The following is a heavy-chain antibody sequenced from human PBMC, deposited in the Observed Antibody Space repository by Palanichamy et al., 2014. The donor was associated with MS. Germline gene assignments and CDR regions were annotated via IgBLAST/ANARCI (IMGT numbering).Heavy chain of an antibody. D-gene: IGHD4-11*01. J-gene: IGHJ6*03. CDR2: IWYDVNNK. V-gene: IGHV3-33*08. Sequence: QVQLVESGGGVVQPGRSLRLSCAASGFTFSSYAMHWVRQAPGKGLDWVAVIWYDVNNKYYADSVKGRFTISRDNSKNTLYLQMNSLRVEDTAVYYCARPHTVQSVYYMDVWGKGTTVTVSS. CDR1: GFTFSSYA. CDR3: ARPHTVQSVYYMDV.